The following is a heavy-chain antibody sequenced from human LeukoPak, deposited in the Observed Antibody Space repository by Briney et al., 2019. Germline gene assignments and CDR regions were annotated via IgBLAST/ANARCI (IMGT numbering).Heavy chain of an antibody. CDR2: IYYSGST. CDR3: ARQHGTMIVVAYAFDI. Sequence: SETLSLTCTVSGGSISSSSYYWGWIRQPPGKGRGWMGRIYYSGSTYYNPSLKSRVTISVDTSKNQFSLKLSSVTAADTAVYYCARQHGTMIVVAYAFDIWGQGTMVTVSS. J-gene: IGHJ3*02. V-gene: IGHV4-39*01. D-gene: IGHD3-22*01. CDR1: GGSISSSSYY.